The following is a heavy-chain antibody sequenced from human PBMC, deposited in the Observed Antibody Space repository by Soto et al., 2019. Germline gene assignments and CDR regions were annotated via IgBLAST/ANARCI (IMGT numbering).Heavy chain of an antibody. D-gene: IGHD4-17*01. V-gene: IGHV3-33*01. Sequence: GGSLRLSCAASGFTFSSYGMHWVRQAPGKGLEWVAVIWYDGSNKYYADSVKGRFTISRDNSENTLYLQMNSLRAEDTAVYYCARDARMTTVTTRGYYFDYWGQGTLVTVSS. CDR3: ARDARMTTVTTRGYYFDY. CDR1: GFTFSSYG. CDR2: IWYDGSNK. J-gene: IGHJ4*02.